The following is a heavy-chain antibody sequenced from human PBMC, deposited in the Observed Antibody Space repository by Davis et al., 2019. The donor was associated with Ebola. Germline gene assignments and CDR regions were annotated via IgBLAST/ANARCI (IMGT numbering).Heavy chain of an antibody. V-gene: IGHV3-66*04. CDR3: ARHCSGGSCYGTSLEY. J-gene: IGHJ4*02. D-gene: IGHD2-15*01. CDR1: GFTVSHYY. Sequence: GESLKISCAASGFTVSHYYMSWVRQAPGKGLELVSLMYSSGSTFYADSAKGRFIFSRDNAKNTLSLQMNSLTAGDTAVYYCARHCSGGSCYGTSLEYWGQGTLVTVSS. CDR2: MYSSGST.